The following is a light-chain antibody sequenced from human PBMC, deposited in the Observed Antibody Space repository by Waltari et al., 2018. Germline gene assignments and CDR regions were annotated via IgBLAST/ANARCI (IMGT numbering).Light chain of an antibody. CDR2: WSS. CDR3: QQYYSSPPT. J-gene: IGKJ1*01. V-gene: IGKV4-1*01. CDR1: QNLLYSSNHKNF. Sequence: DIVMTQSPDSLAVSLGERATINGKSSQNLLYSSNHKNFLGWYQLKPGQPPKLLMYWSSTRESGVPDRFSGSGSETDFTLTISSLQAEDVAVYYCQQYYSSPPTFGQGTRVEI.